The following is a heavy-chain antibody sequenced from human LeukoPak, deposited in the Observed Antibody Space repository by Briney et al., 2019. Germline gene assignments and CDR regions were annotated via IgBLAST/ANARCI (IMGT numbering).Heavy chain of an antibody. J-gene: IGHJ3*02. CDR2: IIPIFGTA. V-gene: IGHV1-69*05. CDR3: ARDWGRAFDI. CDR1: GGTFISYA. D-gene: IGHD3-16*01. Sequence: SVKVSCKASGGTFISYAISWVRPAPGQGLEWMGGIIPIFGTANYTQKFQGGVTITTDESTRTAYMELSSLRSEDTAVYYCARDWGRAFDIWGQGTIVSVSS.